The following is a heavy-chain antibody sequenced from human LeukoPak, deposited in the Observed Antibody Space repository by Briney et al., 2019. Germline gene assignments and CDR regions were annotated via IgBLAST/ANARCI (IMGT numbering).Heavy chain of an antibody. CDR3: AREISGYSDY. V-gene: IGHV1-2*02. J-gene: IGHJ4*02. Sequence: ASVKVSRKASGYTFTGYYMHWVRQAPGQGLEWMGWINANSGDTKYAQKFQGRVTMTRDTSISTAYMELSRLRSDDTAMYYCAREISGYSDYWGQGTLVTVSS. D-gene: IGHD3-22*01. CDR1: GYTFTGYY. CDR2: INANSGDT.